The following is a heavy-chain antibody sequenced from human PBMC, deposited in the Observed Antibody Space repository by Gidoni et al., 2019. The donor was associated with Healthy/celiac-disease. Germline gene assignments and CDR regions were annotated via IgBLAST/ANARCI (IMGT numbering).Heavy chain of an antibody. CDR3: TSGVLTVTTSDY. D-gene: IGHD4-17*01. V-gene: IGHV3-73*02. CDR1: GFPFSGSA. Sequence: EVQLVESGGGLVQPGGSLKLSCAASGFPFSGSAMHWVRQASGKGLEWVGRIRSKANSYATAYAASVKGRFTISRDDSKNTAYLQMNSLKTEDTAVYYCTSGVLTVTTSDYWGQGTLVTVSS. J-gene: IGHJ4*02. CDR2: IRSKANSYAT.